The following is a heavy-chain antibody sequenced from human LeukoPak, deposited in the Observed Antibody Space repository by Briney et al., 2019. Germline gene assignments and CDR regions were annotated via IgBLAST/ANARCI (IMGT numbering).Heavy chain of an antibody. D-gene: IGHD5-12*01. Sequence: ASVKVSCKASGYTFTSYDINWVRQDTGQGLEWMGWMNPNSGNTGYAQKFQGRVNMTRNTSISTAYMELSSLRSEDTAVYYCPRVWGYSGYDYIDYWGQGTLVTVSS. CDR2: MNPNSGNT. V-gene: IGHV1-8*01. CDR3: PRVWGYSGYDYIDY. J-gene: IGHJ4*02. CDR1: GYTFTSYD.